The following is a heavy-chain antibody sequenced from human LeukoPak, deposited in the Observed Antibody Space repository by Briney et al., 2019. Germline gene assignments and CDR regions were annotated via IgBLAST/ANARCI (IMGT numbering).Heavy chain of an antibody. V-gene: IGHV1-46*01. CDR1: GYTFTNNY. Sequence: GASVNVSCKASGYTFTNNYLHWVRQAPGQGLGWMGMIYPRDGSTSYAQNFQGRVTVTRDTSTTTVHMELRGLRSEDTAVYYCARDQEGFDYWGQGTVVTVSS. CDR2: IYPRDGST. J-gene: IGHJ4*02. CDR3: ARDQEGFDY.